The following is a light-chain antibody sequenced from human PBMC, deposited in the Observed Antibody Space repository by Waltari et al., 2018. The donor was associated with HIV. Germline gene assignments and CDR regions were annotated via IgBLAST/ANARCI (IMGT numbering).Light chain of an antibody. CDR1: TSNIGNNY. CDR2: ENN. Sequence: QSVLTQPPSVAAAPGQKVTISRPGGTSNIGNNYVSWYQQLPGTAPKLLIYENNKRPSGIPDRFSGSKSGTSATLGITGLQTGDEADYYCATWDSNLSAWVFGGGTKLTVL. J-gene: IGLJ3*02. CDR3: ATWDSNLSAWV. V-gene: IGLV1-51*02.